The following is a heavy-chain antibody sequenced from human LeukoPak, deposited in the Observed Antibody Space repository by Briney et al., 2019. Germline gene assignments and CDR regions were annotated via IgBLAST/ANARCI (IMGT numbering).Heavy chain of an antibody. CDR2: ISYDGSKK. CDR1: GFTFGSYG. J-gene: IGHJ6*02. Sequence: PGGSLRLSCAASGFTFGSYGMHWVRQAPGKGLEWVAVISYDGSKKHYADSVKGRFTISRDNSKNTLYLQVNSLRAEDTAVYYCAKDFIAAAGIGYYYYGMDVWGQGTTVTVSS. V-gene: IGHV3-30*18. CDR3: AKDFIAAAGIGYYYYGMDV. D-gene: IGHD6-13*01.